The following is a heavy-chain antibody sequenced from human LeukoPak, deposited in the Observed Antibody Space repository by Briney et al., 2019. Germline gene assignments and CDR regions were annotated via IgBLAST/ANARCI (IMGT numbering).Heavy chain of an antibody. CDR2: IYYSGNA. J-gene: IGHJ4*02. CDR3: ARERRPWVLTTXXXDY. D-gene: IGHD1-26*01. CDR1: IGSITSYN. Sequence: SETLSLTSTVSIGSITSYNRSWIRHPPRKGLEWGGYIYYSGNANYNPSLKSRVTISVDTSNNQFPLKLSSVTAADTAVYYCARERRPWVLTTXXXDYWGQGTLATVSS. V-gene: IGHV4-59*01.